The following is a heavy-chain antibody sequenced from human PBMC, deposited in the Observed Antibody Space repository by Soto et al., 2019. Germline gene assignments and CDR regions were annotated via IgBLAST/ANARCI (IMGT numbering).Heavy chain of an antibody. V-gene: IGHV4-59*01. CDR1: SGSISSYY. D-gene: IGHD3-16*02. CDR3: ARVASDDYIWGSYRGYYFDY. J-gene: IGHJ4*02. Sequence: QVQLQESGPGLVKPSETLSLTCTVSSGSISSYYWSWIRQPPGKGLEWIGYIYYSGSTNYNPSLKSRVTISVDTSKNQFSLKLSSVTAADTAVYYCARVASDDYIWGSYRGYYFDYWGQGTLVTVSS. CDR2: IYYSGST.